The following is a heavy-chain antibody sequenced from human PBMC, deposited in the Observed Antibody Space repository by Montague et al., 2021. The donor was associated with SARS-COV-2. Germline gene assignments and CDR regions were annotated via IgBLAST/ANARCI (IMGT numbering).Heavy chain of an antibody. D-gene: IGHD6-13*01. CDR2: ITYDGSKK. CDR3: AKEQYSSSWSDFDY. J-gene: IGHJ4*02. CDR1: GFTFSTYP. V-gene: IGHV3-30*04. Sequence: SLRLSCAASGFTFSTYPMNWVRQAPGKGLEWLVVITYDGSKKAYXDSVKGRFTISRDNSENMLYLQMNSMRAEDTAVYYCAKEQYSSSWSDFDYWGQGTVVAVSS.